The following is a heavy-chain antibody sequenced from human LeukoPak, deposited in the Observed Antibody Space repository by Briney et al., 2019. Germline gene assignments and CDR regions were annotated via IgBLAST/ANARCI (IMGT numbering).Heavy chain of an antibody. CDR2: IKPNSGGT. V-gene: IGHV1-2*02. CDR1: GYSFADYY. D-gene: IGHD3-22*01. J-gene: IGHJ4*02. CDR3: ARVWSGQDYYDSSGYRYYFDY. Sequence: ASVKVSCKASGYSFADYYMHWVRQAPGQGLEWMGWIKPNSGGTRSAQKFQGRVTMTRDTSISTAYMELSRLRSDDTAVYYCARVWSGQDYYDSSGYRYYFDYWGQGTLVTVSS.